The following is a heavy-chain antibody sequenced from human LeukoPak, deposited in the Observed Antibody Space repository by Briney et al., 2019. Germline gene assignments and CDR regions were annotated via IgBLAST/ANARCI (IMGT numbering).Heavy chain of an antibody. J-gene: IGHJ3*02. CDR2: ISSSGSTI. D-gene: IGHD6-19*01. CDR3: ARDLAVAGTVGAFDI. Sequence: KPGGSLRLSCAASGFTFSDHDVDWVRQAPGKGLEWVSYISSSGSTIYYADSVKGRFTISRDNAKSSLYLQMNSLRAEDTAVYYCARDLAVAGTVGAFDIWGQGTMVTVSS. V-gene: IGHV3-11*04. CDR1: GFTFSDHD.